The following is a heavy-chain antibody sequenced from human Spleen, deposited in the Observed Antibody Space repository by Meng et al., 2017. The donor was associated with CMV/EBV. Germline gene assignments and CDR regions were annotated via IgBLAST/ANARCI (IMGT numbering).Heavy chain of an antibody. CDR2: ISGSGGST. Sequence: GESLKISCAASGFTFSNYVMSWVRQAPGKGLEWVSAISGSGGSTYYADSVKGRFTISRDNSKNTLYLQMNSLGAEDTAVYYCAKVLGYCSSTSCYSPSDYYYYGMDVWGQGTTVTVSS. CDR1: GFTFSNYV. J-gene: IGHJ6*02. V-gene: IGHV3-23*01. CDR3: AKVLGYCSSTSCYSPSDYYYYGMDV. D-gene: IGHD2-2*01.